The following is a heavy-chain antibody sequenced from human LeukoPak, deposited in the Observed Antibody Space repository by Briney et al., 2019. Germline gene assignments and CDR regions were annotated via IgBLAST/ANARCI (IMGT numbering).Heavy chain of an antibody. Sequence: ASVKVSCKASGGTFSSYAISWVRQAPGQGLEWMGWINPNSGGTNYAQKFQGRVTMTRDTSISTAYMELSRLRSDDTAVYYCARGSVTTLPDLDPWGQGTLVTVSS. J-gene: IGHJ5*02. D-gene: IGHD4-17*01. CDR1: GGTFSSYA. V-gene: IGHV1-2*02. CDR3: ARGSVTTLPDLDP. CDR2: INPNSGGT.